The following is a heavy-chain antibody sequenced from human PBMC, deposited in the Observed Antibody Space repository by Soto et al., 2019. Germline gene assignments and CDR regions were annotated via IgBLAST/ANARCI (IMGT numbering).Heavy chain of an antibody. CDR1: GFTFSSYA. V-gene: IGHV3-30-3*01. Sequence: QVQLVESGGGVVQPGRSLRLSCAASGFTFSSYAMHWVRQAPGKGLEWVAVISYGSNKNHADTVKGRFTISRDNSKNTLYLQMNSLRAEDTAVYYCARGYDFWSGYYYPYGMDVWGQGTTVTVSS. J-gene: IGHJ6*02. CDR2: ISYGSNK. CDR3: ARGYDFWSGYYYPYGMDV. D-gene: IGHD3-3*01.